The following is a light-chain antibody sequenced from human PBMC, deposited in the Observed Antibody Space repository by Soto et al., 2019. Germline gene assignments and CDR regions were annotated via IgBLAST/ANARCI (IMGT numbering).Light chain of an antibody. CDR2: KAS. Sequence: DIQMTQSPSTLSASVGDRVTITCRASQSISSWLAWYQQKPGKAPKLLIYKASSLESGVPSRFSDSGSGTEFTLAXSXXXXXXXXTYYCQQYNSYWTFGQGTKVEIK. V-gene: IGKV1-5*03. J-gene: IGKJ1*01. CDR3: QQYNSYWT. CDR1: QSISSW.